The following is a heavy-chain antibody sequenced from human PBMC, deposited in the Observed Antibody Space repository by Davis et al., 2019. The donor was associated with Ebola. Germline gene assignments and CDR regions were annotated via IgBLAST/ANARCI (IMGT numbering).Heavy chain of an antibody. CDR1: GFTFSSYS. V-gene: IGHV3-48*02. CDR3: ARDLNYYDSSGYDPPLGMDV. J-gene: IGHJ6*02. D-gene: IGHD3-22*01. Sequence: PGGSLRLSCAASGFTFSSYSMNWVRQAPGKGLEWVSYISSSSSTIYYADSVKGRFTISRDNAKNSLYLQMNSLRDEDTAVYYCARDLNYYDSSGYDPPLGMDVWGQGTTVTVSS. CDR2: ISSSSSTI.